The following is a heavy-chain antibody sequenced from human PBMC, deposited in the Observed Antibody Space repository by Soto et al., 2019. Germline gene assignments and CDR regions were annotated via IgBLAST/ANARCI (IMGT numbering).Heavy chain of an antibody. V-gene: IGHV1-2*04. CDR2: INPNSGGT. D-gene: IGHD1-26*01. Sequence: QVQLVQSGAEVKKPGASVKVSCKASGYTFTGYYMHWVRQAPGKGLEWMGWINPNSGGTNYAQKFQGWVTMTRDTSISTADRELSRLRSDDTAVYYCARDLGYSETHGSNAFDIWGQGTMVTVSS. J-gene: IGHJ3*02. CDR1: GYTFTGYY. CDR3: ARDLGYSETHGSNAFDI.